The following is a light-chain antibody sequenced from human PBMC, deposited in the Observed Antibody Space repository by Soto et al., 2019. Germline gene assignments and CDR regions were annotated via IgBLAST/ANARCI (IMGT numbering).Light chain of an antibody. V-gene: IGLV1-40*01. CDR1: SSNIGAGYD. CDR2: GNS. CDR3: QSYDSSLSDVV. Sequence: QSVLTQPPSVSGAPGQRVTISCTGSSSNIGAGYDVHWYQQLPGTAPKLLIYGNSNRPSGVPDRFSGSKSGTSASLAITGLQAEDXADYYCQSYDSSLSDVVFGGGTKLTV. J-gene: IGLJ2*01.